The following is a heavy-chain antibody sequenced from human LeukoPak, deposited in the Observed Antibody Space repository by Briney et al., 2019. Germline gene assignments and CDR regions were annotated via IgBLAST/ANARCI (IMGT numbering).Heavy chain of an antibody. Sequence: PGGSLRLSCAASGFTFTSYWMSWVRQAPGKGLEWVANIKEDGSVKYYVDSVKGRFTISRDNAKNSLYLQMNSLRGEDTAVYYCAREALEWSPPDIWGQGTTVTVSS. D-gene: IGHD3-3*01. V-gene: IGHV3-7*01. CDR2: IKEDGSVK. CDR3: AREALEWSPPDI. CDR1: GFTFTSYW. J-gene: IGHJ3*02.